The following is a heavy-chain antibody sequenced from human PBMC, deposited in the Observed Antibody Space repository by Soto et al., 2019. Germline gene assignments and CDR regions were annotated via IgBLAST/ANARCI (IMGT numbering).Heavy chain of an antibody. D-gene: IGHD3-3*01. V-gene: IGHV4-59*08. Sequence: QVQLQESGPGLVKPSETLSLTCTVSGGYINNYYWTWIRQPPGKGLEWIGYIYYSGSTNYNPSLKSRVTMSVDTSKNQFSLKLSAVTAADTAVYYCARLGSNSSFGYWGQGTLVTVSS. CDR2: IYYSGST. CDR3: ARLGSNSSFGY. J-gene: IGHJ4*02. CDR1: GGYINNYY.